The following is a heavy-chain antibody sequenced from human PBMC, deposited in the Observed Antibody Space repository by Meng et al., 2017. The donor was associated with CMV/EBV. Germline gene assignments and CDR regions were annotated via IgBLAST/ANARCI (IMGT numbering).Heavy chain of an antibody. J-gene: IGHJ4*02. V-gene: IGHV3-66*01. CDR1: ELTVNSKY. CDR3: STIEVYSSGWTPFRY. Sequence: EGRLVESGGGLVQPGGSLRLSCAASELTVNSKYMSWIRQTPGKGLEWLSVIYSDGSTYYADSVKGRFIISRDNSRNTVYLQMNSLRVEDTGVYYCSTIEVYSSGWTPFRYWGQGTLVTVSS. D-gene: IGHD6-19*01. CDR2: IYSDGST.